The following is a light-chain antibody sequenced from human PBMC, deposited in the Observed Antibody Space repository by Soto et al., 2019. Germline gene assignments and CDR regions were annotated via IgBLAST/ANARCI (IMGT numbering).Light chain of an antibody. CDR3: SSYTSSSTLLYV. V-gene: IGLV2-14*01. CDR2: EVS. CDR1: SSDVGGYNY. J-gene: IGLJ1*01. Sequence: QSVLTQPASVSGSPGQSITISCTGTSSDVGGYNYVSWYQQHPGKAPKLMIYEVSNRPSGVSNRFSGSKSGNTASLTISGLQAEDEADYYCSSYTSSSTLLYVFGIGTKLTVL.